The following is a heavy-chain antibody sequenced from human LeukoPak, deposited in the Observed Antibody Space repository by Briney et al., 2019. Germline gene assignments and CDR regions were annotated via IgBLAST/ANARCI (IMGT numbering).Heavy chain of an antibody. V-gene: IGHV3-7*01. CDR1: GFTFSSYS. Sequence: GGSLRLSCAASGFTFSSYSMNWVRQAPGKGLEWVANIKQDGSEKYYVDSVKGRFTISRDNAKNSLYLQMNNLRAEDTAVYYCAKPTTVLTSYYFDYWGQGTLVTVSS. CDR3: AKPTTVLTSYYFDY. D-gene: IGHD4-23*01. CDR2: IKQDGSEK. J-gene: IGHJ4*02.